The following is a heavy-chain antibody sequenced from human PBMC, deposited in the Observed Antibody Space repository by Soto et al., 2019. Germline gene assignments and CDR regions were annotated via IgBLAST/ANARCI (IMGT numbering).Heavy chain of an antibody. D-gene: IGHD6-13*01. V-gene: IGHV3-21*01. J-gene: IGHJ5*02. Sequence: GGSLRLSCAASGFTFSSYSMNWVRQAPGKGLEWVSSISSSSSYIYYADSVKGRFTISRDNAKNSLYLQMNSLRAEDTAVYYCARAAIAAAGNSWFDPWGQGTLVTVSS. CDR1: GFTFSSYS. CDR2: ISSSSSYI. CDR3: ARAAIAAAGNSWFDP.